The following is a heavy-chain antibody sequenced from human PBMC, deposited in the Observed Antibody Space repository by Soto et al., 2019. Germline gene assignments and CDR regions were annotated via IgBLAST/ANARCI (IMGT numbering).Heavy chain of an antibody. D-gene: IGHD2-2*01. V-gene: IGHV1-46*03. Sequence: QVQLVQSGAEVKKPGASVKVSCKASGYTFTSYYMHWVRQAPGQGVEWMGIINPSGGSTSYAQKCQGTVTMTRDTATSTVYMELSSLRSEDTAVYYCALSSTSTLALDYWGQGTLVTVSS. CDR3: ALSSTSTLALDY. J-gene: IGHJ4*02. CDR2: INPSGGST. CDR1: GYTFTSYY.